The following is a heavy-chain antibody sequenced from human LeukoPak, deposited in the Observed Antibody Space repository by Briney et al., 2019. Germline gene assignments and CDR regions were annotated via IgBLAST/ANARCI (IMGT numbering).Heavy chain of an antibody. CDR3: ARDRSSGWSGNWFDP. D-gene: IGHD6-19*01. Sequence: GGSLRLSCAASGFTFSSYWMSWVRQAPGKGLEWVANIKQDGSEKYYVDSVKGRFTISRDNAKNSLYLQMNGLRAEDTAIYYCARDRSSGWSGNWFDPWGQGTLVTVSS. CDR1: GFTFSSYW. CDR2: IKQDGSEK. V-gene: IGHV3-7*01. J-gene: IGHJ5*02.